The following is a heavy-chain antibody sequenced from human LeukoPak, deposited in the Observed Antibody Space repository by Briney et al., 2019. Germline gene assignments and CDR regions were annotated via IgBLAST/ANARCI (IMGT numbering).Heavy chain of an antibody. J-gene: IGHJ4*02. CDR2: IANEMRHK. Sequence: GGSLRLSCVASGFSISNYALHWVRQAPGKGLEWVAIIANEMRHKYYAESVQGRLTISRDNSRSTLYLQMSSLRAEDTAIYYCAKQFYEGRGPSEYWGQGALVTVSS. CDR1: GFSISNYA. V-gene: IGHV3-30*18. CDR3: AKQFYEGRGPSEY. D-gene: IGHD3-22*01.